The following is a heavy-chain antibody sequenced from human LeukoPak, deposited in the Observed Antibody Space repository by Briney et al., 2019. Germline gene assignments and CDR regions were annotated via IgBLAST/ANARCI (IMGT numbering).Heavy chain of an antibody. V-gene: IGHV3-21*01. CDR3: ARVGGDGLVLRSNWFDP. CDR1: GFTFSTYS. CDR2: ITRGSEYI. J-gene: IGHJ5*02. Sequence: GGSLRLSCAATGFTFSTYSMNWVRQAPGKGLEWVSSITRGSEYIYYADSVKGRFTISRDNAKNALYLQMNTLRAEDTAVYYCARVGGDGLVLRSNWFDPWGQGTLVTVSS. D-gene: IGHD2-21*02.